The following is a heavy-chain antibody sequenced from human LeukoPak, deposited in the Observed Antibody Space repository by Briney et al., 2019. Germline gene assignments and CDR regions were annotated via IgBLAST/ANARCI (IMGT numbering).Heavy chain of an antibody. CDR3: ARSYPYYYDSSCYYLPFDY. V-gene: IGHV4-4*02. Sequence: SETLSLTCAVSGGSISSNNWWNWVRPPPGKGLEWIGEIYHSGSANYNPSLKSRVTISVDTSKNQFSLKLSSATAADTAVYYCARSYPYYYDSSCYYLPFDYWGQGTLVTVSS. J-gene: IGHJ4*02. CDR1: GGSISSNNW. CDR2: IYHSGSA. D-gene: IGHD3-22*01.